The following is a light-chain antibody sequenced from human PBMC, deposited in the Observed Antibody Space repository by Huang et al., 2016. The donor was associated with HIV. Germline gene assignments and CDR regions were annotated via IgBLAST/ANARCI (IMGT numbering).Light chain of an antibody. CDR1: QDIYNS. J-gene: IGKJ4*01. CDR2: ETS. V-gene: IGKV1-33*01. Sequence: DIQMTQSPSSLSASVGDRVTITCQASQDIYNSLNWYQQKPGKAPKLLIYETSNLEKGVPSRFSGGGSGRDFTFTISSLQPEDFATYYCQQYGSLPLTFGGGTKVEI. CDR3: QQYGSLPLT.